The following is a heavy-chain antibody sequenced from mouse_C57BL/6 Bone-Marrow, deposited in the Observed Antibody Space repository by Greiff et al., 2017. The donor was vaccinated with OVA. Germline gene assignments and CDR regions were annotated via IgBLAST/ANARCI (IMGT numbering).Heavy chain of an antibody. CDR2: IDPETGGT. CDR1: GYTFTDYE. J-gene: IGHJ4*01. V-gene: IGHV1-15*01. Sequence: QVQLQQSGAELVRPGASVTLSCKASGYTFTDYEMHWVKQTPVHGLEWIGAIDPETGGTTYNQKFKGKAILTADTSSSTAYMELRSLTSEDSAVYYCTRNYSNSDYYDMDVWGKGTTVTVSS. D-gene: IGHD2-5*01. CDR3: TRNYSNSDYYDMDV.